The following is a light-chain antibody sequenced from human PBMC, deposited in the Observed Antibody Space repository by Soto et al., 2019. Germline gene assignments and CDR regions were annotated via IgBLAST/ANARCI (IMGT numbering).Light chain of an antibody. CDR2: DVS. V-gene: IGLV2-14*03. CDR3: TSYTSISTVV. J-gene: IGLJ3*02. Sequence: QSALTQPASVSGSPGQSITISCTGTSNDVGGYNYVSWYQQHPGKAPKLLIYDVSTRPSGVSSRFSGSKSGNTASLTISGLQTEDEDDYYCTSYTSISTVVFGGGTKLTVL. CDR1: SNDVGGYNY.